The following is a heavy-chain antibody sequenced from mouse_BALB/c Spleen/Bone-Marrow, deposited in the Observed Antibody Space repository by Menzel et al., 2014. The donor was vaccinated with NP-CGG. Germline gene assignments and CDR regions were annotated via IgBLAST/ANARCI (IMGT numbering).Heavy chain of an antibody. CDR3: TRLRVYYFDY. CDR1: GYTFTSYW. J-gene: IGHJ2*01. V-gene: IGHV1-69*02. Sequence: VQLQQSGAELVRPGASVKLSCKASGYTFTSYWINWVKQRPGQGLEWIGNIYPSDSYTNYNQKFKDKATLTVDKSSSTAYTQLSSPTSEDSAVYYCTRLRVYYFDYWGQGTTLTVSS. CDR2: IYPSDSYT.